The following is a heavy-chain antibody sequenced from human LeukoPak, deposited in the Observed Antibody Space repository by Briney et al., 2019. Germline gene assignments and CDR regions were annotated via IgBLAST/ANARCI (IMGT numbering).Heavy chain of an antibody. CDR3: AKNYGSGSYGFTGAFDY. CDR2: ISGSGGST. Sequence: PGGSLRLSCAASGFTFSSYEMNWVRQAPGKGLEWVSAISGSGGSTYYADSVKGRFTISRDNSKNTLYLQMNSLRAEDTAVYYCAKNYGSGSYGFTGAFDYWGQGTLVTVSS. J-gene: IGHJ4*02. CDR1: GFTFSSYE. V-gene: IGHV3-23*01. D-gene: IGHD3-10*01.